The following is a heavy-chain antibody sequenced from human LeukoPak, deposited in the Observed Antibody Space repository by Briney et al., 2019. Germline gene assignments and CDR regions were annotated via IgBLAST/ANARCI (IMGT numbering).Heavy chain of an antibody. CDR3: ARTAGYNILTGYYTT. CDR1: GGSFSGYY. V-gene: IGHV4-34*01. Sequence: SETLSLTCAVYGGSFSGYYWSWIRQPPGKGLEWIGEINHSGSTNYNPSLKSRVTISVDTSKNQFSLKLSSVTAADTAVYYCARTAGYNILTGYYTTWGQGTLVTVSS. CDR2: INHSGST. J-gene: IGHJ4*02. D-gene: IGHD3-9*01.